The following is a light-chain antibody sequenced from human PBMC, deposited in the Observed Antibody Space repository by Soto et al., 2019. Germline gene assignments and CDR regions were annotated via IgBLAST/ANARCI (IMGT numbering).Light chain of an antibody. Sequence: GMTQSPATLSVTQGERATRSVRAVQNIGSRLAWYVHRPGQPPRLIMYDISTRATGVPGRFTGSGSGTDFTLIISSLEPEDFAFYYCQQGNTWPWTFGQGTKVDI. CDR2: DIS. V-gene: IGKV3-15*01. CDR1: QNIGSR. CDR3: QQGNTWPWT. J-gene: IGKJ1*01.